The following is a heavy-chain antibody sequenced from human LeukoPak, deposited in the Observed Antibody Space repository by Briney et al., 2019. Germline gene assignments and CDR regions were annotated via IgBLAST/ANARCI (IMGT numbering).Heavy chain of an antibody. Sequence: PGGSLRLSCAASGFTFSNYGMSWVRQAPGKGLEWVSTLSDSGGSTYYADSVKGRFTISRDNSRNTLYLQMNSLRAEDTAVYYCARSGLSRFGFWGQGTLVTVSS. CDR2: LSDSGGST. CDR3: ARSGLSRFGF. V-gene: IGHV3-23*01. D-gene: IGHD2/OR15-2a*01. CDR1: GFTFSNYG. J-gene: IGHJ4*02.